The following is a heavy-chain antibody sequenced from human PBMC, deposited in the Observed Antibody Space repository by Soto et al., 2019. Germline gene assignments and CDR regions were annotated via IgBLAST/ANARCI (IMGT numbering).Heavy chain of an antibody. CDR1: GFTFSNYA. Sequence: PGGSLRLSCAASGFTFSNYAMSWVRQAPGKGLEWVSVISNNGGSTYYADSVKGRFTISRDNSQNTLFLQMTSLRADDTAVYYCAKGGYTFAYEWGQGALVTVSS. D-gene: IGHD5-18*01. V-gene: IGHV3-23*01. CDR2: ISNNGGST. CDR3: AKGGYTFAYE. J-gene: IGHJ4*02.